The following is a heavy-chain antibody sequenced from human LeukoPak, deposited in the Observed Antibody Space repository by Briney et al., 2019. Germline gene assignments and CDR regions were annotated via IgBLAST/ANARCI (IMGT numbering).Heavy chain of an antibody. J-gene: IGHJ4*02. CDR3: AKRVGSYHFDS. Sequence: TGGSLRFSCAASGFTFNTYAMSWVRQAPGKGLEWVSTISRSGGSTYYADSVKGRCTISRDNTKNTLYLQMNSLRAEDTAIYYCAKRVGSYHFDSWGQGTLVTVSS. D-gene: IGHD3-16*02. V-gene: IGHV3-23*01. CDR1: GFTFNTYA. CDR2: ISRSGGST.